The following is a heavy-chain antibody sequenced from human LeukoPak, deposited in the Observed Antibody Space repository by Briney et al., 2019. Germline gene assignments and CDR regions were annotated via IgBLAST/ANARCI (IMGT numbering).Heavy chain of an antibody. CDR2: IYYSGST. CDR3: ARDPTPSYPAWQDPGGI. D-gene: IGHD4-23*01. V-gene: IGHV4-59*12. CDR1: GGSISSYY. Sequence: SETLSLTCTVSGGSISSYYWSWIRQPPGKGLEWVGYIYYSGSTYYNPSLKSRVTTSVDTSKNQFSLKLSSVTAADTAVYYCARDPTPSYPAWQDPGGIWGQGTMVTVSS. J-gene: IGHJ3*02.